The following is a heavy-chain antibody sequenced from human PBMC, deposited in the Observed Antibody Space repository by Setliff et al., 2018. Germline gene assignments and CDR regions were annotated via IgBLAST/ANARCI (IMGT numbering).Heavy chain of an antibody. CDR3: VRPGGTTVVARHFDY. CDR1: DDSFTSSRYY. Sequence: SETLSLTCTVSDDSFTSSRYYWGWIRQAPGSGLEWIGSISYSGTPYYNASVESRVTISIDTSRNQFSLELRSVTVADTATYYCVRPGGTTVVARHFDYWGAGILVTAPQ. V-gene: IGHV4-39*01. J-gene: IGHJ4*01. CDR2: ISYSGTP. D-gene: IGHD2-15*01.